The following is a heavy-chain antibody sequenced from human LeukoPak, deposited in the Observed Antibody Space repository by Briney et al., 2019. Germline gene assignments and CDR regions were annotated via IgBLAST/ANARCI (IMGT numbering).Heavy chain of an antibody. D-gene: IGHD1-7*01. CDR1: EFTVTYNY. CDR2: LYSHGAT. CDR3: ARWTNYHAFDI. J-gene: IGHJ3*02. V-gene: IGHV3-53*01. Sequence: GGSLRLSCAASEFTVTYNYMTWVRQAPGKGLEWVSLLYSHGATNYADSVKGRFTISRDDSKNTVYLQMNSLRAEDTAVYYCARWTNYHAFDIWGQGTTVTVSS.